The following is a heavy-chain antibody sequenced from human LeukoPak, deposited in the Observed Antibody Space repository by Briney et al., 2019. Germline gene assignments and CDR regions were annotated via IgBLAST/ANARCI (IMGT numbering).Heavy chain of an antibody. Sequence: GGSLRLSCAASGFTFSSYDMSWVRQAPGRGLEWVSAISGSGGSTYYADSVKGRFTTSRDNSKSTLYLQMNSLRAEDTAVYYCAKDRHAPGRYCSSITCFPFDSWGQGTLVTVSS. CDR3: AKDRHAPGRYCSSITCFPFDS. CDR2: ISGSGGST. V-gene: IGHV3-23*01. CDR1: GFTFSSYD. D-gene: IGHD2-2*01. J-gene: IGHJ5*01.